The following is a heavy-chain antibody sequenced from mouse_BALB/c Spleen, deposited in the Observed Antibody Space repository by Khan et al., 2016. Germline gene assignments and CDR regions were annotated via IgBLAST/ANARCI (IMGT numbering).Heavy chain of an antibody. J-gene: IGHJ4*01. D-gene: IGHD3-1*01. CDR1: GYTFTDYA. CDR3: ARHSSVDPSYDMDY. CDR2: ISTYSGNT. Sequence: QVQLKESGPELVRPGVSVKISCKGSGYTFTDYAMHWVKQSHAKSLEWIGVISTYSGNTNYNQKFKGKATMTVDKSSSTAYMELARFTSEDSVIYCRARHSSVDPSYDMDYWGQGTSVTVSS. V-gene: IGHV1S137*01.